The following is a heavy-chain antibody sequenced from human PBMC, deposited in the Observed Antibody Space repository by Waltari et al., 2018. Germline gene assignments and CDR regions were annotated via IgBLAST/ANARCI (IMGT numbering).Heavy chain of an antibody. CDR1: GFPLSTRW. CDR3: AMAAGTLY. D-gene: IGHD6-13*01. V-gene: IGHV3-7*01. Sequence: EVQLVASGGGLVQPGGSLRLPRAASGFPLSTRWMSWVRQAPGKGLEWVANINQDGREKYYVDSMKGRVTISRDNAKNSLFLQMDSLRAEDTAVYFCAMAAGTLYWGQGTLVTVSS. J-gene: IGHJ4*02. CDR2: INQDGREK.